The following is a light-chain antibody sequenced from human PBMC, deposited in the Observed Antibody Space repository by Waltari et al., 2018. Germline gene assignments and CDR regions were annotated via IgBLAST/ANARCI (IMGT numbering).Light chain of an antibody. Sequence: DIVLTQSPDSLAVSLGERATINCKSSQSVLYSSRDKNYLTWYQQKPGQPPKLLISWASARESGVPDRVSGSGSGTDVTLTISSLQAEDVAVYYCQQYFRAPYTFGQGTKLEIK. CDR3: QQYFRAPYT. V-gene: IGKV4-1*01. CDR1: QSVLYSSRDKNY. J-gene: IGKJ2*01. CDR2: WAS.